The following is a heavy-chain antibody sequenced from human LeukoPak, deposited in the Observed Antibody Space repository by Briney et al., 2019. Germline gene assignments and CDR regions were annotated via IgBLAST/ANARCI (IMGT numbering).Heavy chain of an antibody. J-gene: IGHJ4*02. V-gene: IGHV3-15*01. CDR3: STHPTSGF. CDR1: GFTFSDYY. Sequence: PGGSLRLSCAASGFTFSDYYMSWIRQAPGKGLEWVGRIKSRADGGTTDYATPVKDRFTISRDDSENTAFLQMNSLKTEDTAIYYCSTHPTSGFWGQGTLVTVSS. D-gene: IGHD2-15*01. CDR2: IKSRADGGTT.